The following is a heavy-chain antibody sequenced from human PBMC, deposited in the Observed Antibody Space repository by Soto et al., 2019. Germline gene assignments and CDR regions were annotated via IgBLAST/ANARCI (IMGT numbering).Heavy chain of an antibody. CDR2: INPDNGNT. D-gene: IGHD2-15*01. CDR3: ARGIATGQLDP. V-gene: IGHV1-3*01. CDR1: GYTFTRYT. J-gene: IGHJ5*02. Sequence: ASVKVSCKASGYTFTRYTMNWVRQAPGQRLEWMGWINPDNGNTKSSQKFQDRVIITRDTSASTAYMDLSSLRSEDTAVYYCARGIATGQLDPWGQGTRVTVSS.